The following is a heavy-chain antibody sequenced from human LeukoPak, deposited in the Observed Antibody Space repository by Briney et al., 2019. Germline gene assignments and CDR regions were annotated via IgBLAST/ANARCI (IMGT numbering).Heavy chain of an antibody. J-gene: IGHJ6*02. CDR2: TSYGGNT. CDR3: ARDHGYFGMDV. CDR1: GGSIGNYY. V-gene: IGHV4-59*01. Sequence: SETLSLTCIVSGGSIGNYYWNWIRRPPGKGLEWIGYTSYGGNTIYNPSLKSRVTISIDPFKNQLSLKVTSVTAADTAVYYCARDHGYFGMDVWGQGTTVTISS.